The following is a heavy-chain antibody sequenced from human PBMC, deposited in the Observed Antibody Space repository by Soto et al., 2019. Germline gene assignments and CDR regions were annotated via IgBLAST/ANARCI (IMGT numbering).Heavy chain of an antibody. Sequence: EVQLLESGGGLVRPGGSLRLSCAASAFTFSNYAMNWVRQAPGTGLEWVSVISGSGGSASYADSVQGRFTISRDNSKNTLYLQMNSLRAEDTAIYYCVREDSAWDSRGSFDFWGRGTMVTVS. CDR3: VREDSAWDSRGSFDF. CDR2: ISGSGGSA. D-gene: IGHD6-19*01. V-gene: IGHV3-23*01. J-gene: IGHJ3*01. CDR1: AFTFSNYA.